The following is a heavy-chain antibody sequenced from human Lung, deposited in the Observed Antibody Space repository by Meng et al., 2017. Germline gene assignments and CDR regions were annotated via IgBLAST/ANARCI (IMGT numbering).Heavy chain of an antibody. J-gene: IGHJ4*02. CDR1: GYTFPDSW. D-gene: IGHD6-13*01. CDR3: ARDEDISAAGKLFGDY. V-gene: IGHV1-2*06. Sequence: VQLWGEVKRLGCSVKVPSKASGYTFPDSWLHCVRRVPGQGLEWMGRITPNGGTTHHAQRFQGRVTMADDTSISTAYMELSGLRSDDTAMYYCARDEDISAAGKLFGDYWGQGTLVTVSS. CDR2: ITPNGGTT.